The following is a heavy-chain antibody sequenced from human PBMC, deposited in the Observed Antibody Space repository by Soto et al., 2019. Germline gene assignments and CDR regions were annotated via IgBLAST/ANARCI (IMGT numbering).Heavy chain of an antibody. CDR1: GFTFSSYG. D-gene: IGHD1-7*01. Sequence: GGSLRLSCAASGFTFSSYGMTWVRQAPGKGLEWVSFSSATGAGTYYADSVKGRFTISRDNSKNTLYLQMTSLRADDTAAYYCAKDRRAGGNYGFYSDFWGQGALVTVSS. CDR3: AKDRRAGGNYGFYSDF. V-gene: IGHV3-23*01. J-gene: IGHJ4*02. CDR2: SSATGAGT.